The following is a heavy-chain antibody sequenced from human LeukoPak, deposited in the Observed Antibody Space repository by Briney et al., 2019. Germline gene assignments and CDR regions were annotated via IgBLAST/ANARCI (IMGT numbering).Heavy chain of an antibody. D-gene: IGHD5-18*01. V-gene: IGHV3-74*01. J-gene: IGHJ4*02. CDR1: GFTFSNYW. CDR2: IATEGSSI. CDR3: PTSSDNSRRGYNDV. Sequence: GGSLTLSCAPSGFTFSNYWMHWVRPLPGKGLVWVSRIATEGSSIIYADSVRGRFTISRDNAKNTLYVQMNSLRVDGTGVHYFPTSSDNSRRGYNDVWGQGTLVTVSS.